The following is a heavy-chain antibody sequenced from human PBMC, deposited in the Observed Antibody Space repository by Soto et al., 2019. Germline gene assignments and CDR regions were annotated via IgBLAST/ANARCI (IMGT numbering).Heavy chain of an antibody. CDR3: ARGPDIVIRD. J-gene: IGHJ4*02. V-gene: IGHV3-66*01. D-gene: IGHD2-8*01. Sequence: EVQLVESGGGLVQPGGSLRLSCAASGFTVRSNFMNWVRQAPGKGLEWVATIYAGGTTYYADSVKGRFTISRDTSKNPLFLHMDSPGVGDTAMYHRARGPDIVIRDWGQGTLVTVSS. CDR2: IYAGGTT. CDR1: GFTVRSNF.